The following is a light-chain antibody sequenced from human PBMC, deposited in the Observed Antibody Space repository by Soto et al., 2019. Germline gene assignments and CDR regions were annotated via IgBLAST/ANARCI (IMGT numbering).Light chain of an antibody. V-gene: IGKV4-1*01. CDR2: WAS. CDR3: QQYGGSPRT. CDR1: QSVLYSINAKNY. J-gene: IGKJ1*01. Sequence: DIVMTQSPDSLAVSLGESVSINCKSSQSVLYSINAKNYLAWYQQKPGQPPKVLIHWASTRESGVPDRFSGSGSGTDFTLTISRLEPEDFAVYYCQQYGGSPRTFGQGTKVEV.